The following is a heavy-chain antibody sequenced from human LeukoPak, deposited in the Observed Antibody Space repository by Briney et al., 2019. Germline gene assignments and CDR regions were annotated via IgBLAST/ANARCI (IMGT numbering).Heavy chain of an antibody. Sequence: GSLRLSFAASGFPFSSYAMSWVRPAPGKGLEWVSAISGSGGSTYYADSVKGRFTISRDNSKNTLYLQMNSLRAEDTAVYYCAKSSSYDSSGYPDYWGQGTLVTVSS. V-gene: IGHV3-23*01. CDR2: ISGSGGST. CDR1: GFPFSSYA. J-gene: IGHJ4*02. CDR3: AKSSSYDSSGYPDY. D-gene: IGHD3-22*01.